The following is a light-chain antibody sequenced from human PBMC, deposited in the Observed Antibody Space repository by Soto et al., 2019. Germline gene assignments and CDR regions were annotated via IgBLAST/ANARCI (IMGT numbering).Light chain of an antibody. V-gene: IGLV2-8*01. Sequence: QSALTQPPSASGSPGQSVTISCTGTKNDIGVYDFVSWYQHHPGKAPRLIIYEVVQRPSGVPDRFSGSKSGNTASLTVSGLQPADEADYFCKSYEGSNTYVFGSGTKVTV. CDR3: KSYEGSNTYV. CDR2: EVV. CDR1: KNDIGVYDF. J-gene: IGLJ1*01.